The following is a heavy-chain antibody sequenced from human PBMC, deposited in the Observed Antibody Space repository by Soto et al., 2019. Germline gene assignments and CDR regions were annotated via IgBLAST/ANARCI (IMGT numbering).Heavy chain of an antibody. J-gene: IGHJ6*02. CDR1: GGTFSSYA. Sequence: SVKVSCKASGGTFSSYAISWVRQAPGQGLEWMGGIIPIFGTANYAQKFQGRVTITADESTSTAYMELSSLRSEDTAVYYCARGAAXVVAATSYYYYYYGMDVWGQGTTVTVSS. CDR2: IIPIFGTA. CDR3: ARGAAXVVAATSYYYYYYGMDV. D-gene: IGHD2-15*01. V-gene: IGHV1-69*13.